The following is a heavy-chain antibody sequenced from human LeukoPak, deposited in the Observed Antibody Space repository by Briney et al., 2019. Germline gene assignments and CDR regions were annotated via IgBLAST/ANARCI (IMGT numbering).Heavy chain of an antibody. CDR3: ARDSYDGGPYYYYYYMDV. J-gene: IGHJ6*03. V-gene: IGHV3-11*04. D-gene: IGHD4-23*01. CDR1: GFTFSDYY. Sequence: GGSLRLSCAASGFTFSDYYMSWIRQAPGKGLEWVSYISSSGSTIYYADSVKGRFTISRDNAKNSLYLQMNSLRAEDTAVYYCARDSYDGGPYYYYYYMDVWGKGTTVTVSS. CDR2: ISSSGSTI.